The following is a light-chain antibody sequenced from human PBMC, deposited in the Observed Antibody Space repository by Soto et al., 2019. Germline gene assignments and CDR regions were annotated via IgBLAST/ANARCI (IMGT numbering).Light chain of an antibody. CDR2: GAS. CDR1: QSVSSSY. J-gene: IGKJ2*01. CDR3: QQYGSSPRDRLYT. V-gene: IGKV3-20*01. Sequence: EIVLTQSPGTLSLSPGERATLSCRASQSVSSSYLAWYQQKPGQAPRLLIYGASSRATGIPDRFRGSGSGTDFALNISRLEPEDFAVYYCQQYGSSPRDRLYTFGQGTKLEIK.